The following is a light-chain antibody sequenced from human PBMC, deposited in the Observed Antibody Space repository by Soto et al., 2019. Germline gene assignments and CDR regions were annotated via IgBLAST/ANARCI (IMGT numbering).Light chain of an antibody. CDR2: DVS. CDR1: SSDVGYYNY. CDR3: SSYTTSSTYV. J-gene: IGLJ1*01. V-gene: IGLV2-14*03. Sequence: QSALTQPASVSASPGQSITISCTGTSSDVGYYNYVSWYQQHPGKAPKLMIYDVSNRPSGVSNRFAGYKSGNTASLTISGLQTEDEADYCCSSYTTSSTYVFGSGTKVTVL.